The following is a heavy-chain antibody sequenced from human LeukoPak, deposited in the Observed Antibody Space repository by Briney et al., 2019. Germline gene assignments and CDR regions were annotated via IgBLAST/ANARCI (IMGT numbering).Heavy chain of an antibody. Sequence: SQTLSLTCAISGDSVSSNSAAWNWIRQSPSRGLEWLGRTYYRSKWYNDDAVSVKGRITINPDTAKNQFSLQLNSVTPEDTALYYRARGGLVRGTINSLTAFDIWGQGIMVTVSS. D-gene: IGHD3-10*02. CDR1: GDSVSSNSAA. J-gene: IGHJ3*02. CDR2: TYYRSKWYN. CDR3: ARGGLVRGTINSLTAFDI. V-gene: IGHV6-1*01.